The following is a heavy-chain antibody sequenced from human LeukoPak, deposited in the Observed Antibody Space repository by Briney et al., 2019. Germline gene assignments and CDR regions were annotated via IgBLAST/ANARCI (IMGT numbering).Heavy chain of an antibody. CDR3: ARDRSITMVRGVIAEYYYYGMDV. CDR2: IKQDGSEK. V-gene: IGHV3-7*01. J-gene: IGHJ6*02. CDR1: GFTFSSYW. Sequence: GGPLRLSCAASGFTFSSYWMSWVRQAPGKGLEWVANIKQDGSEKYYVDSVKGRFTISRDNAKNSLYLQMNGLRAEDTAVYYCARDRSITMVRGVIAEYYYYGMDVWGQGTTVTVSS. D-gene: IGHD3-10*01.